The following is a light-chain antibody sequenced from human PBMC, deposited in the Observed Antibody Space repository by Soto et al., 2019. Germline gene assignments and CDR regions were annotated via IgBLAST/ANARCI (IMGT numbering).Light chain of an antibody. J-gene: IGKJ1*01. CDR3: QQYNYFWA. CDR2: DAS. V-gene: IGKV1-5*01. Sequence: IQMTHSPSTLSASLVDIVTITFRASQSISSWLAWYQQKPGKAPKLLIYDASNLESGVPSRFSGGGSGTEFSLTISSLQTDDFATYYCQQYNYFWAFGQGTKVDI. CDR1: QSISSW.